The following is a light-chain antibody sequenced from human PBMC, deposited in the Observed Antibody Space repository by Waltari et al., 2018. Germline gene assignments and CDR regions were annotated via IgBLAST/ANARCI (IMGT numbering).Light chain of an antibody. V-gene: IGKV3-20*01. CDR3: QQYDSIVLT. J-gene: IGKJ4*01. CDR1: QSVSNNF. Sequence: CRASQSVSNNFLNWYQQKPGQAPRLLIYGAASRATGIPDRFSGSGSGTDFTLTISRLEPEDFAVYYCQQYDSIVLTFGGGTKVEI. CDR2: GAA.